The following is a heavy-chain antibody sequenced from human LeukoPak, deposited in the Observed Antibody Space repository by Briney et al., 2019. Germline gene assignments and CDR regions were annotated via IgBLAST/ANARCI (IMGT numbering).Heavy chain of an antibody. CDR1: GYSISSGYY. J-gene: IGHJ1*01. CDR2: IYHSGST. V-gene: IGHV4-38-2*01. D-gene: IGHD6-6*01. CDR3: ARTLYSSSSAYFQH. Sequence: SETLSLTCAVSGYSISSGYYWGWIRQPPGKGLEWIGSIYHSGSTYYNPSLKSRVTISVDTSKNQFSLKLSSVTAADTAVYCCARTLYSSSSAYFQHWARAPWSPSPQ.